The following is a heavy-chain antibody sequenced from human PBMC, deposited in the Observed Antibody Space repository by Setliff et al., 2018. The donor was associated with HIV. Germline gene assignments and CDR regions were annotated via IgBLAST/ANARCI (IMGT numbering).Heavy chain of an antibody. CDR1: GDSIGTYS. Sequence: PSETLSLTCAVSGDSIGTYSWHWIRQPPGKGLEWIANIYYTGRTYYNPSLKSRVTISVDTSKNQFSLNLRSVTAADTAVYFCARLIHTGLLYFDFWGLGTLVTVSS. V-gene: IGHV4-59*08. D-gene: IGHD2-8*02. J-gene: IGHJ4*02. CDR2: IYYTGRT. CDR3: ARLIHTGLLYFDF.